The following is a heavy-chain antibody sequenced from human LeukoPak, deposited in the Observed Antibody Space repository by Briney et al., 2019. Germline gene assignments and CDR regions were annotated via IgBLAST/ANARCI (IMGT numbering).Heavy chain of an antibody. D-gene: IGHD2-8*02. CDR3: ARGILVLIPIDY. CDR1: GFVVISNY. V-gene: IGHV3-53*01. CDR2: MYSDNNI. Sequence: GGSLRLSCVASGFVVISNYLAWVRQAPGEGLEWVSFMYSDNNIYYADSVKGRFTISRDNSKDTFYLQMNSLRVEDTAIYYCARGILVLIPIDYWGQGTLVTVSS. J-gene: IGHJ4*02.